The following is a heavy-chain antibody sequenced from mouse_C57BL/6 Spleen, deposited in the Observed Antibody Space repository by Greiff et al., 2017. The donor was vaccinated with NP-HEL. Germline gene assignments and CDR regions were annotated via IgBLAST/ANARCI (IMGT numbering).Heavy chain of an antibody. CDR1: GYTFTDYN. Sequence: DVQLQESGPELVKPGASVKIPCKASGYTFTDYNMDWVKQSHGKSLEWIGDINPNNGGTIYNQKFKGKATLTVDKSSSTAYMELRSLTSEDTAVYYCAREDYDHGYFDVWGTGTTVTVSS. V-gene: IGHV1-18*01. CDR3: AREDYDHGYFDV. CDR2: INPNNGGT. J-gene: IGHJ1*03. D-gene: IGHD2-4*01.